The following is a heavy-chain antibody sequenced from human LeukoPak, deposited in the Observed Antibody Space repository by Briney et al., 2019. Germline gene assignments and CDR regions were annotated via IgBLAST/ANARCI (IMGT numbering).Heavy chain of an antibody. J-gene: IGHJ5*02. CDR1: GYTFTNYD. CDR3: ARGGSSWYVINWFDP. V-gene: IGHV1-2*02. CDR2: INPNSGGT. D-gene: IGHD6-13*01. Sequence: ASVKVSCKASGYTFTNYDINWVRQATGQGLEWMGWINPNSGGTNYAQKFQGRVTMTRDTSISTAYMELSRLRSDDTAVYYCARGGSSWYVINWFDPWGQGTLVTVSS.